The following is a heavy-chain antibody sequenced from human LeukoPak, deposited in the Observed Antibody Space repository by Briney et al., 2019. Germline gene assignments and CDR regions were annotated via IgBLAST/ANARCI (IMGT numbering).Heavy chain of an antibody. Sequence: RGSLRLSCAASGFTFSSYEMNWVRQAPGKGLEWVSYISSSGSTIYYADSVKGRFTISRDNAKNSLYLQMNSLRAEDTAVYYCAGVVEAAATPIYYMDVWGKGTTVTVSS. D-gene: IGHD6-13*01. CDR2: ISSSGSTI. CDR1: GFTFSSYE. V-gene: IGHV3-48*03. CDR3: AGVVEAAATPIYYMDV. J-gene: IGHJ6*03.